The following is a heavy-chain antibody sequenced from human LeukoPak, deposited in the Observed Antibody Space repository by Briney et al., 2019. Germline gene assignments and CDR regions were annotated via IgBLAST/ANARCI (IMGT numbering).Heavy chain of an antibody. V-gene: IGHV4-34*01. CDR2: INHSGST. CDR1: GGSFSGYY. J-gene: IGHJ4*02. D-gene: IGHD3-10*01. CDR3: ARGRGLYYYGSGSYALDY. Sequence: SETLSLTCAVYGGSFSGYYWSWIRQPPGKGLEWIGEINHSGSTNYNPSLKSRVTISVDTSKNQFSLKLSSVTAADTAVYYCARGRGLYYYGSGSYALDYWGQGTLVTVSS.